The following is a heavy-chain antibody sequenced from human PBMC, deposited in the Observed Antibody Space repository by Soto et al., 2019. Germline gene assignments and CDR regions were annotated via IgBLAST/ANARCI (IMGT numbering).Heavy chain of an antibody. D-gene: IGHD2-2*01. J-gene: IGHJ3*01. CDR3: SIGSWSAETFDV. CDR2: IIPMLTVT. CDR1: GGTFNTDT. Sequence: QVHLIQSGAEVKKPGSSVKVSCKAAGGTFNTDTLFWVRQAPGHGLEWMGRIIPMLTVTNSAQKFQGRLTLTADKSTGTACMELTSLRSDDTAVYYCSIGSWSAETFDVWGQGTMVTVSS. V-gene: IGHV1-69*02.